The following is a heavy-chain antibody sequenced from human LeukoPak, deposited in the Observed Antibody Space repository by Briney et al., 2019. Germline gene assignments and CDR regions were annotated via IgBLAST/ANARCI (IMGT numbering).Heavy chain of an antibody. CDR1: GGTFSSYA. D-gene: IGHD2-2*01. CDR3: ARSGVPAALSYFDY. Sequence: SVKVSCKASGGTFSSYAISWVRQAPGQGLEWMGGIIPIFGTANYAQKFQGRVTITADESTSTAYMELSSLRSEDTAVYYCARSGVPAALSYFDYWGQGTLVTVSS. J-gene: IGHJ4*02. CDR2: IIPIFGTA. V-gene: IGHV1-69*13.